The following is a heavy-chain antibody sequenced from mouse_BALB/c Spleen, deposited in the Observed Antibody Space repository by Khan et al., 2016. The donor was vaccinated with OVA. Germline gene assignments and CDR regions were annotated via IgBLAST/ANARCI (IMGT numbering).Heavy chain of an antibody. CDR3: ARNYGSDCDY. V-gene: IGHV1-20*02. CDR2: INPHIGET. J-gene: IGHJ2*01. Sequence: VQLKQSGPELVKPGASVKISCKASGYSFTGYFMNWVMQSHGKSLEWIGRINPHIGETFYNQKFKGKATLTVDESSSTAHMELRSLASEDSAVYYCARNYGSDCDYWGQGTTLTVSS. CDR1: GYSFTGYF. D-gene: IGHD1-1*01.